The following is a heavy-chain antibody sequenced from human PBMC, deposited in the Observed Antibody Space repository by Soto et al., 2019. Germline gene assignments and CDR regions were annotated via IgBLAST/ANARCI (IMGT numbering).Heavy chain of an antibody. CDR2: IYHSGST. CDR3: ARHQTSVRYDFDY. V-gene: IGHV4-39*01. D-gene: IGHD4-17*01. Sequence: SEILSLTCTVSGGSISSSCCYWGWIRQPPGKGLEWIGSIYHSGSTYYNPPLNSRVTMSVDTSKNQFSLKVSSVTAADTAVYYCARHQTSVRYDFDYWGQGTLVTVSS. J-gene: IGHJ4*02. CDR1: GGSISSSCCY.